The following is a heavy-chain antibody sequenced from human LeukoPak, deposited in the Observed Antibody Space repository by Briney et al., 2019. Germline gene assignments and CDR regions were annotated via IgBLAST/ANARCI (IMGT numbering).Heavy chain of an antibody. CDR2: MNPNSGNT. V-gene: IGHV1-8*01. J-gene: IGHJ6*02. CDR3: ARGIQWLAYYYSYGMDV. D-gene: IGHD6-19*01. CDR1: GYSFTSYD. Sequence: GASVKVSCKASGYSFTSYDINWVRQATGQGLEWMGWMNPNSGNTGYAQKFQGSVTMTRNTSISTAYMELRSLRSEDTAVYYCARGIQWLAYYYSYGMDVWGQGTTVTVSS.